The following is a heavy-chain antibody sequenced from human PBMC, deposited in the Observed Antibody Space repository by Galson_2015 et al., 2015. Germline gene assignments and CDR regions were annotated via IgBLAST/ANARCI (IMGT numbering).Heavy chain of an antibody. V-gene: IGHV1-2*06. CDR3: ARAWVGFLEWLLDYYYMDV. CDR1: GYTFTGYY. J-gene: IGHJ6*03. D-gene: IGHD3-3*01. Sequence: SVKVSCKASGYTFTGYYLHWVRQAPGQGLEWMGRINPKCGVTNYAHKFQGRVTMTRDTSISTAYMELSRLRSDDTAVYYCARAWVGFLEWLLDYYYMDVWGKGTTVTVSS. CDR2: INPKCGVT.